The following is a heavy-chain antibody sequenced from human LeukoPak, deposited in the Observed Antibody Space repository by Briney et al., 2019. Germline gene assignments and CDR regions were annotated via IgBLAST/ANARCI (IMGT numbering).Heavy chain of an antibody. CDR3: ARVSQQNTIFGVVIIRLDAFDI. Sequence: GGSLRLSCAASGFTFSSYSMNWVRQAPGKGLEWVSSISSSSSYIYYADSVKGRFTIPRDNAKNSLYLQMNSLRAEDTAVYYCARVSQQNTIFGVVIIRLDAFDIWGQGTMVTVSS. V-gene: IGHV3-21*01. D-gene: IGHD3-3*01. CDR1: GFTFSSYS. J-gene: IGHJ3*02. CDR2: ISSSSSYI.